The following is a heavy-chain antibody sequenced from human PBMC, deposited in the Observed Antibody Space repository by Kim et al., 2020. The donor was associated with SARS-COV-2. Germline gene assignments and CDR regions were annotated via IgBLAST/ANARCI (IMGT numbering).Heavy chain of an antibody. Sequence: GGSLRLSCAASGFTFSSYAMSWVRQAPGKGLEWVSAISGSGGSTYYADSVKGRFTISRDNSKNTLYLQMNSLRAEDTAVYYCAKTGYYYDSSGYYPDYFDYWGQGTLVTVSS. CDR1: GFTFSSYA. CDR3: AKTGYYYDSSGYYPDYFDY. V-gene: IGHV3-23*01. J-gene: IGHJ4*02. D-gene: IGHD3-22*01. CDR2: ISGSGGST.